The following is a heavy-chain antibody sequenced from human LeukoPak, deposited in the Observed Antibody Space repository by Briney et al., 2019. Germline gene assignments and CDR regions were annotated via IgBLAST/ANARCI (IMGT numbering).Heavy chain of an antibody. Sequence: GGSLRLSCAASGFTFISYGMPWVRQAPGKGLEWVAVIWYDGSNKYYADSVKGRFTISRDNSKNTLYLQMNSLRAEDTAVYYCARGYYYDSSGSLDDAFDIWGQGTMVTVSS. V-gene: IGHV3-33*01. D-gene: IGHD3-22*01. CDR2: IWYDGSNK. CDR1: GFTFISYG. J-gene: IGHJ3*02. CDR3: ARGYYYDSSGSLDDAFDI.